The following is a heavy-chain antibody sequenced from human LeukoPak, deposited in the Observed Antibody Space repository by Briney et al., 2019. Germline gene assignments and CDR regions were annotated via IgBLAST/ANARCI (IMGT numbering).Heavy chain of an antibody. CDR3: AKGSLRYYDSSGYYYTADAFDI. Sequence: PGGSLRLSCAASGFTFSSYAMSWVRQAPGKGLEWVSAISGSGGSTYYADSVKGRFTISRDNSKNTLYLQMNSLRAEDTAVYYCAKGSLRYYDSSGYYYTADAFDIWGQGTMVTVSS. CDR2: ISGSGGST. CDR1: GFTFSSYA. V-gene: IGHV3-23*01. D-gene: IGHD3-22*01. J-gene: IGHJ3*02.